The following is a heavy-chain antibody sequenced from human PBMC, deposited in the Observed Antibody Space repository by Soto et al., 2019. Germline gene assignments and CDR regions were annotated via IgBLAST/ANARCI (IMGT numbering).Heavy chain of an antibody. Sequence: QVQLVPSGAEEKKPGASVKVSCKASGYTFTSYAMHWVRQAPGQRLDGLGWINAGDGNTKYTQKFKGRVTITSGTSASTAYMELSSLRSEDTAVYYCARGNYVIVTYYYYYGMDVWCQGTTVTVS. V-gene: IGHV1-3*05. J-gene: IGHJ6*02. D-gene: IGHD3-10*02. CDR3: ARGNYVIVTYYYYYGMDV. CDR2: INAGDGNT. CDR1: GYTFTSYA.